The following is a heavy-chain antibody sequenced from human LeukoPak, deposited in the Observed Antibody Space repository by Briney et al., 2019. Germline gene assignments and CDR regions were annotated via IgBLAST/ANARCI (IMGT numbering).Heavy chain of an antibody. V-gene: IGHV3-21*01. D-gene: IGHD3-9*01. J-gene: IGHJ4*02. Sequence: PGGSLRLSCAASGFTFSSYSMNWVRQAPGKGLEWVSSISSSSAYINYADSVKGRFTISRDNAKNSLYLQMNSPRAEDTAVYYCARVDYDVSTGYQNYFEFWGQGTLVTVSS. CDR1: GFTFSSYS. CDR2: ISSSSAYI. CDR3: ARVDYDVSTGYQNYFEF.